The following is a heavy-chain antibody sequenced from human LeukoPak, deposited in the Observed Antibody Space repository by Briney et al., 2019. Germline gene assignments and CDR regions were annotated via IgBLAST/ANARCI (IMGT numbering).Heavy chain of an antibody. Sequence: GASVKVSCKASGYTFTGYYMHWVRQAPGQGLEWMGWINPNSGGTNYAQKFQGRVTMTRDTSISTAYMELSRLRSDDTAVYYCARGRTSGGMTTDIDYWGQGTLVTVSS. CDR3: ARGRTSGGMTTDIDY. D-gene: IGHD4-11*01. CDR1: GYTFTGYY. V-gene: IGHV1-2*02. J-gene: IGHJ4*02. CDR2: INPNSGGT.